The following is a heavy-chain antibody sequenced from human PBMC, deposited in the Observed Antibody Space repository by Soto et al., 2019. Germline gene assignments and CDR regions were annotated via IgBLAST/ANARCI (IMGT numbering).Heavy chain of an antibody. Sequence: GSLRLSCAASGFTFSDYYMSWIRQAPGKGLEWVSYISSSGSTIYYADSVKGRFTISRDNAKNSLYLQMNSLRAEDTAVYYCASGASYYDFWSGYTPRYWGQGTLVTVSS. J-gene: IGHJ4*02. D-gene: IGHD3-3*01. CDR3: ASGASYYDFWSGYTPRY. CDR2: ISSSGSTI. V-gene: IGHV3-11*04. CDR1: GFTFSDYY.